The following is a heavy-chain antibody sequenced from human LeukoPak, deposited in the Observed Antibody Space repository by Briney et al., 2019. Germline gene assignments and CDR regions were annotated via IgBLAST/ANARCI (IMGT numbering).Heavy chain of an antibody. CDR2: ISSSSSYI. CDR3: ARVGYSGWNLEY. Sequence: PSETLSLTCAVSGYSISSGYYWGWIRQPPGKGLEWVSSISSSSSYIYYADSVKGRFTISRDDAKNSLYVQMNSLRDEDTAVYYCARVGYSGWNLEYWGQGTLVTVSS. D-gene: IGHD5-12*01. CDR1: GYSISSGYY. V-gene: IGHV3-21*01. J-gene: IGHJ4*02.